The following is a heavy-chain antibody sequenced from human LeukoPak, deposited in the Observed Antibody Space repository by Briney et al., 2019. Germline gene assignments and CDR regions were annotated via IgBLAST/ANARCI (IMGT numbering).Heavy chain of an antibody. J-gene: IGHJ6*02. Sequence: GASVKVSCKASGGTFSSYAITWGRQAPGQGLEWLGGLIPIFGTANYAQKFQGRVTITADESTSTAYMELSSLRSEDTAVYYCARDGSLRFLEWLYPPYGMDVWGQGTTVTVSS. CDR1: GGTFSSYA. D-gene: IGHD3-3*01. V-gene: IGHV1-69*13. CDR3: ARDGSLRFLEWLYPPYGMDV. CDR2: LIPIFGTA.